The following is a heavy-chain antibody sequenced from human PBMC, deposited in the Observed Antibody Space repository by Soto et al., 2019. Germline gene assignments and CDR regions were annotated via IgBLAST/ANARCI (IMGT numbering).Heavy chain of an antibody. CDR2: ISSGGDRT. CDR1: GFTFSGYY. J-gene: IGHJ4*02. D-gene: IGHD1-1*01. V-gene: IGHV3-11*05. CDR3: VRETAYYFDT. Sequence: PGGSLRLSCAASGFTFSGYYMTWIRQAPGKGLECISYISSGGDRTKYADSVKGRFTISRDNAKKSLYLQMNSLRAKDTAVYYCVRETAYYFDTWGQGSLVTVSS.